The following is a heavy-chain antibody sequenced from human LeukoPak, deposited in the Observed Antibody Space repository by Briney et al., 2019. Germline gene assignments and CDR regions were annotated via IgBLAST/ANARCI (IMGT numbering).Heavy chain of an antibody. V-gene: IGHV1-18*01. CDR2: ISAYNDNT. D-gene: IGHD5-12*01. CDR3: ARVRLPIVGTIGWFAL. J-gene: IGHJ5*02. CDR1: GYSFSSYG. Sequence: GASVKVSCKASGYSFSSYGITWVRQAPGQGLEWMGWISAYNDNTKYAQKFQDRVITTRDTSTSTAYMELTRLTSDDTAVYYCARVRLPIVGTIGWFALWGQGTPVTVSS.